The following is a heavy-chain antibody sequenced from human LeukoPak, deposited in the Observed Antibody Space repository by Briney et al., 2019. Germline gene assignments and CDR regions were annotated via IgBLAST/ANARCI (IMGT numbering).Heavy chain of an antibody. CDR1: GYTFSTYA. CDR3: AKSDCGGDCHLLDY. V-gene: IGHV3-23*01. Sequence: GGSLRLSCAASGYTFSTYAMSWVRQAPGKGLEWVSHFGGSGGTIYYADSVKGRFTISRDNSKNTLYLQMNSLRAEDTAVYYCAKSDCGGDCHLLDYWGQGTLVTVSS. D-gene: IGHD2-21*02. J-gene: IGHJ4*02. CDR2: FGGSGGTI.